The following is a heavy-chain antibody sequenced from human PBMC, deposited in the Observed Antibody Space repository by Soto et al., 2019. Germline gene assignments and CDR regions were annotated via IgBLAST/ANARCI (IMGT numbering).Heavy chain of an antibody. J-gene: IGHJ4*02. V-gene: IGHV3-9*01. CDR1: GFTFDDYA. Sequence: PGGSLRLSCAASGFTFDDYAMHWVRQAPGKGLEWVSGISWNSGSIGYADSVEGRFTISRDNAKNSLYLQMNSLRAEDTALYYCAKSPEFGVVVITRFDYWGQGTLVTVSS. CDR2: ISWNSGSI. D-gene: IGHD3-22*01. CDR3: AKSPEFGVVVITRFDY.